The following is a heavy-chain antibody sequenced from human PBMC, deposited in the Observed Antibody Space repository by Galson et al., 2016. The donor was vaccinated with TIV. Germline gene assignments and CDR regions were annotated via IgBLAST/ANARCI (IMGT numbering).Heavy chain of an antibody. CDR1: GISFSSYW. J-gene: IGHJ4*02. CDR3: ASQGVDY. CDR2: INQGGSEK. V-gene: IGHV3-7*01. D-gene: IGHD2-8*01. Sequence: SLRLSCAVSGISFSSYWMTWVRQAPGKGPEWVASINQGGSEKYYVDSVKGRFTISRGNAKNSLYLQMNSLRAEDTAMFYCASQGVDYWGQGTLVTVSS.